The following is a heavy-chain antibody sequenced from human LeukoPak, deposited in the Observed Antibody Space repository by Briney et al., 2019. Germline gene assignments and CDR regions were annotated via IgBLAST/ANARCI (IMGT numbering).Heavy chain of an antibody. Sequence: GGSLRLSCAASGFTFSSYGMHWVRQAPGKGLEWVAVILYDGSNKYYADSVKGRFTISRDNSKNTLYLQMNSLRAEDTAVYYCAKVGKAWLRSPCYFDYWGQGTLVTVSS. D-gene: IGHD5-12*01. CDR1: GFTFSSYG. CDR2: ILYDGSNK. V-gene: IGHV3-30*18. J-gene: IGHJ4*02. CDR3: AKVGKAWLRSPCYFDY.